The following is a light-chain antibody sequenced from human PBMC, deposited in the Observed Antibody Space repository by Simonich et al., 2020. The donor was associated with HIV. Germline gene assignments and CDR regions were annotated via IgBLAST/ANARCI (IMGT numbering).Light chain of an antibody. CDR1: QSISNW. CDR3: QQYYSFPYT. J-gene: IGKJ4*01. Sequence: DIQMTQSPSTLSASVGDRVTITCRASQSISNWLAWYQKKPGKAPKLLIYAASSLQSGVPSRFSGSGSGTDFTLTISCLQSEDFATYYCQQYYSFPYTFGGGTKVEIK. CDR2: AAS. V-gene: IGKV1-5*01.